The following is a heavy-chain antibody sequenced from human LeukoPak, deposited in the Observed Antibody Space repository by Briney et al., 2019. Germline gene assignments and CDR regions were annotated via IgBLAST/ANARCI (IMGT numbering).Heavy chain of an antibody. D-gene: IGHD3-10*01. CDR1: GGSFSGYY. Sequence: SETLSLTCAVYGGSFSGYYWSWIRQPPGKGLEWIGEINHSGSTNYNPSLKSRVTISVDTSKNQFSLKLSSVTAADTAVYYCARTVIYYYGSGSYSFDYWGQGTLVTVSS. CDR3: ARTVIYYYGSGSYSFDY. V-gene: IGHV4-34*01. CDR2: INHSGST. J-gene: IGHJ4*02.